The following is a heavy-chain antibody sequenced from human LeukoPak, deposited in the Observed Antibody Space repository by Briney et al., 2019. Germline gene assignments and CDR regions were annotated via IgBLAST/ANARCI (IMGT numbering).Heavy chain of an antibody. CDR1: GFTVNSNY. J-gene: IGHJ4*02. CDR3: VRDISGYYFDY. Sequence: GGSLRLSCAASGFTVNSNYMSWVRQAPGKGLEWVSYISGSSIYTRYADSVKGRFTISRDNAKNSLYLQMNSLRAEDTALYYCVRDISGYYFDYWGQGTLVTVSS. V-gene: IGHV3-11*05. D-gene: IGHD3-22*01. CDR2: ISGSSIYT.